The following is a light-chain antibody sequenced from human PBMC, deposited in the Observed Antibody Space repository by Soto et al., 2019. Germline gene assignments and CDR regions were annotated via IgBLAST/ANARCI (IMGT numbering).Light chain of an antibody. CDR3: GTWDSRLGAGVV. CDR2: DNS. V-gene: IGLV1-51*01. Sequence: QSVLTQPPSVSAAPGQKVTISCSGGSSNIGSHYVSWYQHLPGTAPKLLIYDNSQRPSGIPDRFSGSKSGTSATLDITGLQPEDEADYYCGTWDSRLGAGVVFGGGTKLTVL. J-gene: IGLJ2*01. CDR1: SSNIGSHY.